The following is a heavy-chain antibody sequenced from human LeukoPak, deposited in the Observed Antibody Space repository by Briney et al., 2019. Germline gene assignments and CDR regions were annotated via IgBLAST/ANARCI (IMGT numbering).Heavy chain of an antibody. V-gene: IGHV1-8*01. Sequence: ASVKVSCKASGYTFTSYDINWVRQATGQGLEWMGWMNPNSGNTGYAQKFQGRVTMTRNTSINTPYMELSSLRSEDTAVYYCARAGGYYGSGSSLDFDYWGQGTLVTVSS. CDR2: MNPNSGNT. D-gene: IGHD3-10*01. CDR1: GYTFTSYD. CDR3: ARAGGYYGSGSSLDFDY. J-gene: IGHJ4*02.